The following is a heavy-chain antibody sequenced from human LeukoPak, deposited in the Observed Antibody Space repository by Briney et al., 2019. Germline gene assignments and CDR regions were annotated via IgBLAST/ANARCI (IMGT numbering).Heavy chain of an antibody. V-gene: IGHV4-30-2*01. CDR1: GGSISSGGYS. Sequence: SQTLSLTCAVSGGSISSGGYSWSWIRQPPGKGLEWIGYIYHSGSTYYNPSLKSRVTISVDRSKNQFSLKLSSVTAADTAVYYCARGYCSGGSCYSHYFDYWGQGTLVTVSS. J-gene: IGHJ4*02. CDR2: IYHSGST. CDR3: ARGYCSGGSCYSHYFDY. D-gene: IGHD2-15*01.